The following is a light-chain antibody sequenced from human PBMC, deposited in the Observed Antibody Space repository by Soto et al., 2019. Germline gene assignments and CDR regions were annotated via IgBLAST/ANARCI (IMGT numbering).Light chain of an antibody. J-gene: IGKJ1*01. CDR2: GAS. CDR3: QRYGSL. CDR1: QSVSSSY. Sequence: EIVLRQSPGTLSLSPGERATLSCRASQSVSSSYLAWYQQKAGQAPRLLIYGASSRATGIPDRFRGSGSGTDLTLTISRLEPEDFAVYYCQRYGSLVGQGTKVDI. V-gene: IGKV3-20*01.